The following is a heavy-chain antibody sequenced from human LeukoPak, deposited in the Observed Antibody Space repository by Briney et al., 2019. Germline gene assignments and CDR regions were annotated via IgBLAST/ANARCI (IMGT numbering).Heavy chain of an antibody. CDR2: IYYSGST. Sequence: PSETLSLTCAVSGYSISSSNWWGWIRQPPGKGLEWIGYIYYSGSTYYNPSLKSRVTMSVDTSKNQSSLKLSSVTAVDTAVYYCARKEGHQNVFDYWGQGTLVTVSS. CDR1: GYSISSSNW. J-gene: IGHJ4*02. CDR3: ARKEGHQNVFDY. V-gene: IGHV4-28*01. D-gene: IGHD1-1*01.